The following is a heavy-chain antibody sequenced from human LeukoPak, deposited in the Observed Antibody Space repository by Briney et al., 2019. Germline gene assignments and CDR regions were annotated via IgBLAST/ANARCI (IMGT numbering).Heavy chain of an antibody. CDR3: ARDRSQRMWGIHFAFDL. V-gene: IGHV3-20*04. Sequence: GGSLRLSCAASGFTFDDYDMSWVRQAPGKGLEWVAGIDWNGGSTGYVDSAKGRFTVSRDNAKNSVFLQMNSLRAEDTALYYCARDRSQRMWGIHFAFDLWGQGTMVTVSS. D-gene: IGHD3-16*01. CDR1: GFTFDDYD. J-gene: IGHJ3*01. CDR2: IDWNGGST.